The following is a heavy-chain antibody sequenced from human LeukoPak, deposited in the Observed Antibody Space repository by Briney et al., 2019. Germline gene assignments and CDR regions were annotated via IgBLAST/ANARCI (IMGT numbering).Heavy chain of an antibody. Sequence: ASVKVSCKASGYTFTDYYMHWVRQAPGQGLEWMGWINPYSGGTNFARKFQGRVTMTRDTSITTAYMELSGLRSDDTAVYYCARDIVASAVFDYWGQGSLVTVSS. CDR3: ARDIVASAVFDY. CDR2: INPYSGGT. J-gene: IGHJ4*02. CDR1: GYTFTDYY. V-gene: IGHV1-2*02. D-gene: IGHD5-12*01.